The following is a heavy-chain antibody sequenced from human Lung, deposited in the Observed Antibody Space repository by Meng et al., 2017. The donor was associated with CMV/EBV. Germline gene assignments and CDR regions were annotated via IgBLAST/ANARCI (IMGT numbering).Heavy chain of an antibody. Sequence: FSGFSPNTAGLGVGWVRQPPGKAPEWLALVYWNDDNRYSPSLRNRLTITKDTSKNQAVLTMSNMDPVDTATYYCAHYGDYRFGWYFDLWGRGTLVTVSS. CDR2: VYWNDDN. J-gene: IGHJ2*01. D-gene: IGHD4-17*01. V-gene: IGHV2-5*01. CDR3: AHYGDYRFGWYFDL. CDR1: GFSPNTAGLG.